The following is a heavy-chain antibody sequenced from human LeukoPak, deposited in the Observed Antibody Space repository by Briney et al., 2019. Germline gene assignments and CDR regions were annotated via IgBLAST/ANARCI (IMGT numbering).Heavy chain of an antibody. Sequence: GGSLRLSCAASGFTFSSYEMNWVRQAPGKGLEWVSYISSSGSTIYYADSVKGRFTISRDNAKNSLFLQMNTLRAEDTAVYYCARDPYSSTWSYGMDVWGQGTTVTVSS. CDR3: ARDPYSSTWSYGMDV. J-gene: IGHJ6*02. CDR1: GFTFSSYE. V-gene: IGHV3-48*03. D-gene: IGHD6-6*01. CDR2: ISSSGSTI.